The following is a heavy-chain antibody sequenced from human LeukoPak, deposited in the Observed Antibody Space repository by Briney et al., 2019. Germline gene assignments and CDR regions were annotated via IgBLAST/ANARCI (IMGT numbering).Heavy chain of an antibody. CDR2: ISGSGGST. V-gene: IGHV3-23*01. CDR3: AKDSAGSYYNWFDP. J-gene: IGHJ5*02. Sequence: GGSLRLSCAASGFTFSRYAMSWVRQAPGKGLEWVSAISGSGGSTYYADSVKGRFTISRDNSKNTLYLQMNSLRAEDTAVYYCAKDSAGSYYNWFDPWGQGTLVTVSS. D-gene: IGHD1-26*01. CDR1: GFTFSRYA.